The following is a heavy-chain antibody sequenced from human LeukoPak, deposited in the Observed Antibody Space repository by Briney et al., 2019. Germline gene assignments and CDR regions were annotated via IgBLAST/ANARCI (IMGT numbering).Heavy chain of an antibody. V-gene: IGHV1-3*01. J-gene: IGHJ4*02. CDR2: INAGNGNT. CDR1: GYTFTSYA. Sequence: GASVKVSCKASGYTFTSYAMHWVRQAPGQRLEWMGWINAGNGNTKYSQKFQGRVTITADESTSTAYMELSSLRSEDTAVYYCARKYYYDSSGYYYPFDYWGQGTLVTVSS. D-gene: IGHD3-22*01. CDR3: ARKYYYDSSGYYYPFDY.